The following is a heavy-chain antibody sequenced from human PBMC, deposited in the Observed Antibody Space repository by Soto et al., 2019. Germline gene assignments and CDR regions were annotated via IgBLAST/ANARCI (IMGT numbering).Heavy chain of an antibody. V-gene: IGHV2-26*01. CDR2: IFSNDEK. CDR3: ARIPDDKWVWGANFDY. Sequence: QVTLKESGPVLVKPTETLTLTCTVSGFSLSNARMGVSWIRQPPGKALEWLAHIFSNDEKSYSTSLKSRLTISKDTSKSQVVLTMTNMDPVDTATYYCARIPDDKWVWGANFDYWGQGTLVAVSS. D-gene: IGHD3-16*01. CDR1: GFSLSNARMG. J-gene: IGHJ4*02.